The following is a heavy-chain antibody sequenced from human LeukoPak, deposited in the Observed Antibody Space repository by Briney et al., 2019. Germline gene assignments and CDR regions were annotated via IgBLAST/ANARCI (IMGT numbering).Heavy chain of an antibody. CDR1: GFTFSDSP. J-gene: IGHJ1*01. CDR3: ATPGSGDYSDLQQ. CDR2: ITTKGNNYAT. V-gene: IGHV3-73*01. D-gene: IGHD1-26*01. Sequence: PGGSLKLSCAASGFTFSDSPIHWVRQTSGRGLEWIGRITTKGNNYATVYGASVKGKFTISRDDSGKTACLQMNSLEIEDTAVYYCATPGSGDYSDLQQWGQGTLVTVSS.